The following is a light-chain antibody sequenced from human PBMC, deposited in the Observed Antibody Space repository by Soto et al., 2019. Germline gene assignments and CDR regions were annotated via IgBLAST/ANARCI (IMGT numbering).Light chain of an antibody. CDR3: QQYGSSPKT. CDR2: GAS. CDR1: QSVSSSY. J-gene: IGKJ1*01. V-gene: IGKV3-20*01. Sequence: ELVLTQSPGTLSLSPGERATLSCRASQSVSSSYLDWYQQKPGQAPRLLIYGASSRATGIPDRFSGSGSGTDFTLTISRLEPEDFAVYYCQQYGSSPKTFGQGTKVDIK.